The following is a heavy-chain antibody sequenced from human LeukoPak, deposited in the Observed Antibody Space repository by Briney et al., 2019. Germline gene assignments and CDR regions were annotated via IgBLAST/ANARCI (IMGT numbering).Heavy chain of an antibody. D-gene: IGHD5-12*01. CDR2: ISAYNGNT. Sequence: GASVKVSCKASGYTFTSYGISWVRQAPGQGLEWMGWISAYNGNTNYAQKLQGRVTMTTDTSTSTAYMELRSLRSDDTAVYYCARFSGATMSYYYYYMDVWGKGTTVTVSS. CDR1: GYTFTSYG. CDR3: ARFSGATMSYYYYYMDV. V-gene: IGHV1-18*01. J-gene: IGHJ6*03.